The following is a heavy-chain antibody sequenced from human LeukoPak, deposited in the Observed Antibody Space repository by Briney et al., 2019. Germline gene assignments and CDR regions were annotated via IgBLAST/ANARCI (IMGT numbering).Heavy chain of an antibody. D-gene: IGHD3-10*01. Sequence: SENLSLNCTVSGGSISSYYWSWIRQPPGKGLEWIGYIYYSGNTYYNPSLKSRVTISVDTSKNQFSLKLSSVTAADTAVYYCARIAPLWFGESPSGYFDYWGQGTLVTVSS. CDR3: ARIAPLWFGESPSGYFDY. V-gene: IGHV4-59*08. CDR2: IYYSGNT. CDR1: GGSISSYY. J-gene: IGHJ4*02.